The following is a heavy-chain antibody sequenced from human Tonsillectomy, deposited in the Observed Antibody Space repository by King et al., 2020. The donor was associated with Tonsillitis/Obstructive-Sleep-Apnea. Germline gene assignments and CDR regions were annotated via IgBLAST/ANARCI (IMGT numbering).Heavy chain of an antibody. CDR1: GYTFTSYG. V-gene: IGHV1-18*01. J-gene: IGHJ6*03. CDR2: ISAYNGNT. Sequence: VQLVESGAEVKKPGASVKVSCKASGYTFTSYGISWVRQAPGQGLEWMGWISAYNGNTNYAQILQGRVTMTTDTSTSTAYMELRSLRSDDTAVYYCARGSGVTFGGVIVPVYYYMDVWGKGTTVTVSS. CDR3: ARGSGVTFGGVIVPVYYYMDV. D-gene: IGHD3-16*02.